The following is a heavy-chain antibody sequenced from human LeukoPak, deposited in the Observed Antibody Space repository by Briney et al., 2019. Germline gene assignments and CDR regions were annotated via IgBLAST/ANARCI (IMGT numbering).Heavy chain of an antibody. CDR3: ARDLLATVTTSNANDDAFDI. V-gene: IGHV3-11*01. CDR2: ISSSGSTI. D-gene: IGHD4-17*01. Sequence: GGSLRLSCAASGFTFSDYYMSWIRQAPGKGLEWVSYISSSGSTIYYADSVKGRFTISRDNAKNSLYLQMNSLRAEDTAVYYCARDLLATVTTSNANDDAFDIWSQGTMVTVSS. CDR1: GFTFSDYY. J-gene: IGHJ3*02.